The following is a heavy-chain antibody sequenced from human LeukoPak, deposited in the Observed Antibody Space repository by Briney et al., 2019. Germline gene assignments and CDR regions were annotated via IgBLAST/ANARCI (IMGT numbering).Heavy chain of an antibody. V-gene: IGHV4-4*02. CDR3: AREGGFYRPLDY. J-gene: IGHJ4*02. Sequence: NPSETLSLTCDVSGGSVTSTNWWTWDRQPPGKGLEWIGEVHLDGRTNYNPSLKCRLIMSVDLPENHTSLKLTSVTAADTAVYYCAREGGFYRPLDYSGQGTLVTVSS. CDR1: GGSVTSTNW. CDR2: VHLDGRT. D-gene: IGHD3-3*01.